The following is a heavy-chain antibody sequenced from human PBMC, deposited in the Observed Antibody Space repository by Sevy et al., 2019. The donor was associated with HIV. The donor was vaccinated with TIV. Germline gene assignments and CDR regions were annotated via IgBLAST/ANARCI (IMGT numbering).Heavy chain of an antibody. V-gene: IGHV3-43*01. Sequence: GGSLRLSCAASGFTFDDYTMHWVRQAPGKGLEWVSLISWDGGSTYYADSVKGRFTISRDNSKNSLYLQMNSLRTEDTALYYCAKGGRMQQLVYYYYGMDVWGQGTTVTVSS. CDR2: ISWDGGST. J-gene: IGHJ6*02. CDR3: AKGGRMQQLVYYYYGMDV. CDR1: GFTFDDYT. D-gene: IGHD6-13*01.